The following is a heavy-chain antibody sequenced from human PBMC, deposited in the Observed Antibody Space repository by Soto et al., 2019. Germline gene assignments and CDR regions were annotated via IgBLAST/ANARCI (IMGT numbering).Heavy chain of an antibody. CDR3: ARDVHSGYDYDY. CDR2: IYYSGST. CDR1: GGSISSGGYS. Sequence: SETLSLTCAVSGGSISSGGYSWSWIRQPPGKGLEWIGYIYYSGSTNYNPSLKSRVTISVDTSKNQFSLKLSSVTAADTAVYYCARDVHSGYDYDYWGQGTLVTVSS. J-gene: IGHJ4*02. D-gene: IGHD5-12*01. V-gene: IGHV4-61*08.